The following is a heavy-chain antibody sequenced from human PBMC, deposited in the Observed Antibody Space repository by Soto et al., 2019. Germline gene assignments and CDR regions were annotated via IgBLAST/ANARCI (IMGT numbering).Heavy chain of an antibody. D-gene: IGHD1-26*01. CDR1: GFTFNTFG. CDR2: ISYDGSDK. J-gene: IGHJ4*02. Sequence: SLRLSCAASGFTFNTFGMHWVRQAPGKGLEWVAVISYDGSDKYYSDSVRGRFTISRDNSMNTLYLQMNSLRTEDTAVYYCAKAPDSGSYSALDYWGQGTLVTVSS. V-gene: IGHV3-30*18. CDR3: AKAPDSGSYSALDY.